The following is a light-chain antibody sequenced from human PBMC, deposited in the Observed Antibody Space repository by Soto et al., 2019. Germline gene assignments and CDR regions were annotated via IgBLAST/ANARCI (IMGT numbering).Light chain of an antibody. Sequence: EIVLTQSPGTLSVSPGERATLSCRASQSVSSSYLAWYQQKPGQAPMLLFYGASSRATGIPDRFSGSGSGTDFTLTISRLEPEDFAVYYCQQYSSSPRTFGQGTKLEIK. CDR1: QSVSSSY. CDR3: QQYSSSPRT. CDR2: GAS. J-gene: IGKJ2*01. V-gene: IGKV3-20*01.